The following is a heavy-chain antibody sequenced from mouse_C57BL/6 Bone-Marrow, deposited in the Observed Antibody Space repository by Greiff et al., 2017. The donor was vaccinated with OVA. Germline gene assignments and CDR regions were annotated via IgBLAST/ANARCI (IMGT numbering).Heavy chain of an antibody. CDR1: GYTFTSYW. V-gene: IGHV1-64*01. D-gene: IGHD1-1*01. Sequence: QVQLQQPGAELVKPGASVKLSCKASGYTFTSYWMHWVKQRPGQGLEWIGMIHPNSGSTNYNEKFKSKATLTVDKSSSTAYMQLSSLTSEDSAVYYCARWYYGSSPYYFDYWGQGTTLTVSS. J-gene: IGHJ2*01. CDR2: IHPNSGST. CDR3: ARWYYGSSPYYFDY.